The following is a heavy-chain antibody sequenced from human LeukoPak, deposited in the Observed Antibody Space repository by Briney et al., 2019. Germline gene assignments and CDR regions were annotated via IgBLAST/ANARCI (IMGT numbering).Heavy chain of an antibody. J-gene: IGHJ3*02. CDR3: ARTIVNTAATTVSYDAFDI. D-gene: IGHD4-17*01. CDR1: GFTFSSYG. V-gene: IGHV3-NL1*01. Sequence: PGRSLRLSCAASGFTFSSYGMHWVRQAPEKGLEWVSIIYSADSGGNAYYADSLKGRFTISRDNSKNTLYLQMNSLRAEDTAIYYCARTIVNTAATTVSYDAFDIWGQGTMVIVSS. CDR2: IYSADSGGNA.